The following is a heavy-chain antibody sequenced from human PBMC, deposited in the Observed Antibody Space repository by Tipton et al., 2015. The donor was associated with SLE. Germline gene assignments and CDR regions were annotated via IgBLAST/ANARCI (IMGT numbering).Heavy chain of an antibody. D-gene: IGHD2-15*01. CDR2: INHSGST. J-gene: IGHJ4*02. CDR3: ARDGDCSGGSCYVDY. V-gene: IGHV4-34*01. Sequence: TLSLTCAVYGGSFSGYYWSWIRQPPGKGLEWIGEINHSGSTNYNPSLKSRVTISVDTSKNQFSLKLSSVTAADTAVYYCARDGDCSGGSCYVDYWGQGTLVTVSS. CDR1: GGSFSGYY.